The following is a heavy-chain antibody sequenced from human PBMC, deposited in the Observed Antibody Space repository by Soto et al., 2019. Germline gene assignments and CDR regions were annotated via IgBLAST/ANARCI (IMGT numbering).Heavy chain of an antibody. Sequence: GASVKVSCKASGYTFTSYEINWVRKATGQGLEWMGWMNPNSGNTGYAQKFQGRVTMTRNTSISTAYMELSSLRSEDTAVYYCARSLRFLEWLLNYYFDYWGQGTLVTVSS. J-gene: IGHJ4*02. CDR2: MNPNSGNT. D-gene: IGHD3-3*01. V-gene: IGHV1-8*01. CDR3: ARSLRFLEWLLNYYFDY. CDR1: GYTFTSYE.